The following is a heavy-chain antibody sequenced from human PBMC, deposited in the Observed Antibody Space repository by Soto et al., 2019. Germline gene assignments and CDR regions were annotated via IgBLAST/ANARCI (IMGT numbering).Heavy chain of an antibody. D-gene: IGHD1-26*01. J-gene: IGHJ4*02. CDR3: AKGSYSGVYSDFDY. CDR1: GFTFSSYA. V-gene: IGHV3-30-3*01. Sequence: PGGSLRLSCAASGFTFSSYAMHWVRQAPGKGLEWVAVISYDGSNKYYADSVKGRFTISRDNSKNTLYLQMNSLRAGDTAVYYCAKGSYSGVYSDFDYWGQGTLVTVSS. CDR2: ISYDGSNK.